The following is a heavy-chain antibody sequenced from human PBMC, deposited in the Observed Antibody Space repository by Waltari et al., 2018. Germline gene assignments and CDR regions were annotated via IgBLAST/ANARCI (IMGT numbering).Heavy chain of an antibody. CDR1: GYTFTGYY. CDR3: ARVSIAATNYYGMDV. CDR2: INPKSGVT. J-gene: IGHJ6*02. Sequence: QVQLVQSGAEVKKPGASVKVSCTASGYTFTGYYMHWVRQAPGQGLAWMGRINPKSGVTNYAQKFQGRVTMTRDTSISTAYMELSRLRSDDTAVYYCARVSIAATNYYGMDVWGQGTTVTVSS. D-gene: IGHD6-6*01. V-gene: IGHV1-2*06.